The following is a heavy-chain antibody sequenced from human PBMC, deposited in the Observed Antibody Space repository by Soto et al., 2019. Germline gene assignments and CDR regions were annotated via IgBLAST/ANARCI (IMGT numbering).Heavy chain of an antibody. CDR3: ARVHRYFDCFTFDFDY. CDR1: GYTFTSYD. J-gene: IGHJ4*02. Sequence: ASVKVSCKASGYTFTSYDINWVRQATGQGLEWMGWMNPNSGNTGYAQKFQGRVTMTRNTSISTAYMELSSLRSEDTAVYYCARVHRYFDCFTFDFDYWGQGSLVTVSS. D-gene: IGHD3-9*01. CDR2: MNPNSGNT. V-gene: IGHV1-8*01.